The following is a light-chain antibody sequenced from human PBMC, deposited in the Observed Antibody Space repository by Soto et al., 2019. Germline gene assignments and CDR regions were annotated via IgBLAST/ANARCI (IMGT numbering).Light chain of an antibody. CDR3: QQRINWPLT. CDR1: QSVSSF. J-gene: IGKJ4*01. CDR2: DVS. Sequence: EXVLTQSPATLSLSPGERATLSCRASQSVSSFLAWYQQRPGQPPRLLIYDVSNRATGSPTRFSGSGSGTDFTLTISSLEPEDFAVYYCQQRINWPLTFGGGTKVEIK. V-gene: IGKV3-11*01.